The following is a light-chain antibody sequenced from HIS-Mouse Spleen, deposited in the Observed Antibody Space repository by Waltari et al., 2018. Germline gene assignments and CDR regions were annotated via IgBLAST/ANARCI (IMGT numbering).Light chain of an antibody. V-gene: IGLV1-47*01. Sequence: QSVLTQPPSASGTPGQRVTTPCSGSSSNIGSNYVYWYQQHPGTAPKLLIYRNNQRPSGVPDRFSGSKSGTSASLAISGLRSEDEADYYCAAWDDSLSGPVFGGGTKLTVL. CDR1: SSNIGSNY. J-gene: IGLJ3*02. CDR2: RNN. CDR3: AAWDDSLSGPV.